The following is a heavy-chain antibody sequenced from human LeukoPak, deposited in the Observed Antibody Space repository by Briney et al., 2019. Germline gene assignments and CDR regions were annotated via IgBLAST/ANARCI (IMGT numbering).Heavy chain of an antibody. D-gene: IGHD5-12*01. CDR3: ARPYSGYEWCDY. CDR2: INPNNGST. Sequence: ASVKVSCKASGYTFSGYYMHWVRQAPGQGLEWMAQINPNNGSTNYAQKFQGRVTMTRDTSISTAYMELSRLTSADTAVYYCARPYSGYEWCDYWGQGTLVTVS. CDR1: GYTFSGYY. J-gene: IGHJ4*02. V-gene: IGHV1-2*06.